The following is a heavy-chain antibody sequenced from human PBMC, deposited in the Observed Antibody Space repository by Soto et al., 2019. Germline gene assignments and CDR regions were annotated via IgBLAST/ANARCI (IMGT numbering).Heavy chain of an antibody. CDR2: ISSSSSYI. D-gene: IGHD4-17*01. V-gene: IGHV3-21*06. CDR3: ATDSLYSTTWYDYFDL. J-gene: IGHJ5*02. Sequence: EVQLVESGGGLVKPGGSLRLSCATSGFSFSNYNMNWVRQAPGKGLEWVSSISSSSSYIYYADSVKGRFSISRDNAKNSLSLQMSSLRVEDTSVYYCATDSLYSTTWYDYFDLWGQGTLVTVSS. CDR1: GFSFSNYN.